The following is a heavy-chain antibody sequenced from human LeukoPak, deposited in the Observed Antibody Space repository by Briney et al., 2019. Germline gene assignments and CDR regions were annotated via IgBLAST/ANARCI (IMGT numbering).Heavy chain of an antibody. V-gene: IGHV3-21*01. D-gene: IGHD6-13*01. CDR2: ISSSSSYI. CDR1: GFTFSSYS. J-gene: IGHJ4*02. CDR3: ARVWGPGYSSSWYSG. Sequence: PGGSLRLSCAASGFTFSSYSMNWVRQAPGKGLEWVSSISSSSSYIYYADSVKGRFTISRDNAKNSLYLQMNSLRAEDTAVYYCARVWGPGYSSSWYSGWGQGTLVTVSS.